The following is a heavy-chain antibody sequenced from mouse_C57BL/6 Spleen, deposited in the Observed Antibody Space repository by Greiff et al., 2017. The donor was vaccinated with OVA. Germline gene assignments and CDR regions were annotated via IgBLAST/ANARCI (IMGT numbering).Heavy chain of an antibody. CDR1: GYTFTDYY. D-gene: IGHD2-1*01. V-gene: IGHV1-26*01. CDR3: ARNGNYRYYLDY. Sequence: VQLKQSGPELVKPGASVKISCKASGYTFTDYYMNWVKQSHGKSLEWIGDINPNNGGTSYTQKFKGKATLTVDKSSSTAYMELRSLTSEDSAVYYCARNGNYRYYLDYWGQGTTLTVSS. CDR2: INPNNGGT. J-gene: IGHJ2*01.